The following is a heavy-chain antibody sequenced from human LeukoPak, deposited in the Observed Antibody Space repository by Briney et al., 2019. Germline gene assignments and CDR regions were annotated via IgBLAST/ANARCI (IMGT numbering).Heavy chain of an antibody. J-gene: IGHJ4*02. CDR3: TTDSYGDYGVAFDY. CDR1: GFTFNNAW. V-gene: IGHV3-15*01. Sequence: GGSLTLSCAPSGFTFNNAWMSWVRQAPAKGLDWVGRIKSKTDGGTTDYAAPVKGRFTISRDDSKNTLYLQINSLRIEDTAVYYCTTDSYGDYGVAFDYWGQGTLVTVSS. CDR2: IKSKTDGGTT. D-gene: IGHD4-17*01.